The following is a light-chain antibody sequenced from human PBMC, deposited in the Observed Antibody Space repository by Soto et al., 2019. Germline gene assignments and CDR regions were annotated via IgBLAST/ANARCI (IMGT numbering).Light chain of an antibody. Sequence: QSVLTRPPSASGSPGQSVTISFTGTKSDIGVYDFVSWYQHHPGKAPRLIIYEVVQRPSGVPDRFSGSKSGNTASLTVSGLQAADEADYFCKSYAGSNTYVFGSGTKV. J-gene: IGLJ1*01. CDR3: KSYAGSNTYV. CDR1: KSDIGVYDF. CDR2: EVV. V-gene: IGLV2-8*01.